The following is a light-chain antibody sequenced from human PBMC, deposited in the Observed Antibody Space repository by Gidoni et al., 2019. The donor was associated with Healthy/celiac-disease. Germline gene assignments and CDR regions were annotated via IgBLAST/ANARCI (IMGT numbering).Light chain of an antibody. CDR1: QSISSY. CDR3: QQSYSTPNT. CDR2: AAP. Sequence: DIQMTQSPSSLSASVGDRVTITCRASQSISSYLNWYQQKPGKAPKLLIYAAPSLQSGVPSRFSGRGSGTDFTLTISSLQPEDFATYYCQQSYSTPNTFGQGTRLEIK. J-gene: IGKJ5*01. V-gene: IGKV1-39*01.